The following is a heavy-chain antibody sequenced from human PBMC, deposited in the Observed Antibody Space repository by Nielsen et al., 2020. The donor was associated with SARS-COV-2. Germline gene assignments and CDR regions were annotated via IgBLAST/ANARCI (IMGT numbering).Heavy chain of an antibody. CDR2: IYSGGSST. Sequence: VGSLRLSCAASGFTFSSYAMSWVRQAPGKGLEWVSVIYSGGSSTYYADSVKGRFTISRDNSKNTLYLQMNSLRAEDTAVYYCAKDCSSTSCSDYWGQGTLVTVSS. V-gene: IGHV3-23*03. CDR3: AKDCSSTSCSDY. D-gene: IGHD2-2*01. CDR1: GFTFSSYA. J-gene: IGHJ4*02.